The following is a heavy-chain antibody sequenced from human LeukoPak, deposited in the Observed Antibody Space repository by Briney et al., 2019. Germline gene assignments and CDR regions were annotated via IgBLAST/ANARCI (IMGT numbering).Heavy chain of an antibody. Sequence: PGGSLRLSCAASGFTFSSYSMNWVRQAPGKGLEWVSSISSSSSYIYYADSVKGRFTISRDNAKNSLYLQMNSLRAEDTAVYYCARHTVTKFSDWFDPWGQGTLVTVSS. V-gene: IGHV3-21*01. CDR2: ISSSSSYI. D-gene: IGHD4-17*01. CDR3: ARHTVTKFSDWFDP. CDR1: GFTFSSYS. J-gene: IGHJ5*02.